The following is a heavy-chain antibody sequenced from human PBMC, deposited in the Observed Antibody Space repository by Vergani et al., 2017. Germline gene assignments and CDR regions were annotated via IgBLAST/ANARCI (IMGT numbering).Heavy chain of an antibody. CDR1: GFTFSSYS. Sequence: VQLVESGGGVVQPGRSLRLSCAASGFTFSSYSMNWVRQAPGKGLEWVSYISSSSSTIYYADSVKGRFTIARDNSKNTLYLQMNSLRAEDTAVYYCAKDIVTTGSYFDYWGQGTLVTVSS. V-gene: IGHV3-48*01. D-gene: IGHD2/OR15-2a*01. CDR3: AKDIVTTGSYFDY. J-gene: IGHJ4*02. CDR2: ISSSSSTI.